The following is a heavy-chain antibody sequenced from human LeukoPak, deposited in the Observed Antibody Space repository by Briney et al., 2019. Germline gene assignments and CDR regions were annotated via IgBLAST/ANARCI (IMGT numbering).Heavy chain of an antibody. CDR2: ISGSGGST. CDR1: GFTFSSYA. V-gene: IGHV3-23*01. Sequence: GGSLRLSCAASGFTFSSYAMSWVRQAPGKGLEWVSAISGSGGSTYYADSVKGRFTISRDNSKNTLYLQMNSLRAEDTAVYYCAKDLHGITMIVVVIEDAFDIWGQGTMVTVSS. CDR3: AKDLHGITMIVVVIEDAFDI. J-gene: IGHJ3*02. D-gene: IGHD3-22*01.